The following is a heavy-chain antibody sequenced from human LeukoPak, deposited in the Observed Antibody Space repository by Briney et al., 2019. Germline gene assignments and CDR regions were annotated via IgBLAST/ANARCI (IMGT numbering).Heavy chain of an antibody. CDR3: ARRTQYYYDSSGYYLFDY. J-gene: IGHJ4*02. D-gene: IGHD3-22*01. Sequence: SETLSLTCAVSGGSISRYSWSWIRQPAGKGRKWIGRIYTSGSTKYNPSLRSRVTMSLDTSKNQFSLKLSSVTAADTAVYYCARRTQYYYDSSGYYLFDYWGQGTLVTVSS. V-gene: IGHV4-4*07. CDR2: IYTSGST. CDR1: GGSISRYS.